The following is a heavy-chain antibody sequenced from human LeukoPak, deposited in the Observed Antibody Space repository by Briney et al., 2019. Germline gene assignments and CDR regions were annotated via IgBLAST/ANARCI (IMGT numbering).Heavy chain of an antibody. V-gene: IGHV3-23*01. D-gene: IGHD3-10*01. Sequence: GGSLRLSCAVSGFTFSSYAMSWVRHPPGQGLEGVAGITTAGDKKVYADSVKGRFTISRDNSKNTLYLQMNSLRAEDTAVYYCAKMNYYGSGSYSPFDYWGQGTLVTVSS. CDR2: ITTAGDKK. J-gene: IGHJ4*02. CDR1: GFTFSSYA. CDR3: AKMNYYGSGSYSPFDY.